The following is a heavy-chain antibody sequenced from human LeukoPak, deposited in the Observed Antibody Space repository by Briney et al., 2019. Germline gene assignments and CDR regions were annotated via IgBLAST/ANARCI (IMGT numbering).Heavy chain of an antibody. D-gene: IGHD4-17*01. V-gene: IGHV4-59*08. CDR1: GASISSYY. CDR2: VCYSGST. J-gene: IGHJ4*02. CDR3: ARHSSDYYSFDY. Sequence: SETLSLTCNISGASISSYYWSWIRQPPGKGLEWIGYVCYSGSTDFNPSLKSRVSMSVDRSKNHFSLNLTNVTAADTAVYFCARHSSDYYSFDYWGQGTLVTVSS.